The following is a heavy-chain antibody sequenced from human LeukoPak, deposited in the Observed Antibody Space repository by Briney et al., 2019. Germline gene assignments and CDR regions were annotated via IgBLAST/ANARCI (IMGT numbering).Heavy chain of an antibody. CDR3: ARDLQMNYYDSSGYYYHDAFDI. V-gene: IGHV1-46*01. Sequence: ASVKVSCKASGYTFTSYYMHWVRQAPGQGLEWMGVISPSGGSTSYAQKFQGRVTMTRDTSTSTVYMELSSLRSEDTAVYYCARDLQMNYYDSSGYYYHDAFDIWGQGTMVTVSS. CDR1: GYTFTSYY. CDR2: ISPSGGST. D-gene: IGHD3-22*01. J-gene: IGHJ3*02.